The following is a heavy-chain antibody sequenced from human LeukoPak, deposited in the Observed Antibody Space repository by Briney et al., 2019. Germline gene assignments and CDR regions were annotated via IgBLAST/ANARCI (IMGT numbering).Heavy chain of an antibody. D-gene: IGHD3-9*01. J-gene: IGHJ5*02. V-gene: IGHV3-21*01. CDR1: GFTFSSYS. CDR3: ARDPSILTGYRVSWFDP. CDR2: ISSSSSSYI. Sequence: GGSLRLSCAASGFTFSSYSMNWVRQAPGKGLEWVSSISSSSSSYIYYADSVKGRFTISRDNAKNSLYLRMNSLRAEDTAVYYCARDPSILTGYRVSWFDPWGQGTLVTVSS.